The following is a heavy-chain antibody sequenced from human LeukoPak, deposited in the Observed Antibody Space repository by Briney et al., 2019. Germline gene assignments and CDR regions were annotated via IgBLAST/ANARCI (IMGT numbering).Heavy chain of an antibody. Sequence: GASVKVSCKASGYTFTSYAMHWVRQAPGQRLEWMGWINAGNGNTKYSQEFQGRVTITRDTSASTAYMELSSLRSEDTAVYYCARAQTYYDFWSGYYTWGQGTLVTVSS. D-gene: IGHD3-3*01. V-gene: IGHV1-3*01. J-gene: IGHJ4*02. CDR3: ARAQTYYDFWSGYYT. CDR2: INAGNGNT. CDR1: GYTFTSYA.